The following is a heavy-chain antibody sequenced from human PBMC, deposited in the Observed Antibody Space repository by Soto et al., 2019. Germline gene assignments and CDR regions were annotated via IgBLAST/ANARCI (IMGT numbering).Heavy chain of an antibody. CDR1: GFPVRSDQ. Sequence: AGTLGLSCEASGFPVRSDQMNLVRQATGKGMEWVSAIGTAGDTYYPGSVKGRFTISRENAKNSLYLQMNSLRAGDTAVYYCAGINSSGYPYWGQGTLVTVSS. CDR3: AGINSSGYPY. V-gene: IGHV3-13*01. D-gene: IGHD3-22*01. J-gene: IGHJ4*02. CDR2: IGTAGDT.